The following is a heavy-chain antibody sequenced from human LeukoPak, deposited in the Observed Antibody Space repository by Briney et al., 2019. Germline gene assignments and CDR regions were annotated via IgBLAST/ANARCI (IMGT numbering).Heavy chain of an antibody. V-gene: IGHV4-39*01. J-gene: IGHJ4*02. Sequence: KPSVTLSLTCTVSGGSISSSSYYWGWIRQPPGKRLGWIGSIYYSRSAYYNPSLKSRVTISVDTSENHFSLKLSSVTAADTAVYYCARSEIPRDVYNFEELWIAYFDYWGQGTLVTVSS. CDR2: IYYSRSA. D-gene: IGHD5-24*01. CDR3: ARSEIPRDVYNFEELWIAYFDY. CDR1: GGSISSSSYY.